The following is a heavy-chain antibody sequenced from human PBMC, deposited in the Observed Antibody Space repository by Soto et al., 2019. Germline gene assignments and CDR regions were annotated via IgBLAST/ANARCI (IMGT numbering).Heavy chain of an antibody. D-gene: IGHD2-15*01. CDR2: ISGSGGST. CDR1: GFTFSSYA. J-gene: IGHJ6*03. CDR3: AKNPLGYCSGGSCQDPPYYYYYMDV. Sequence: GGSLRLSCAASGFTFSSYAMSWVRQAPGKGLEWVSAISGSGGSTYYADSVKSRFTISRDNSKNTLYLQMNSLRAEDTAVYYCAKNPLGYCSGGSCQDPPYYYYYMDVWGKGTTVTVSS. V-gene: IGHV3-23*01.